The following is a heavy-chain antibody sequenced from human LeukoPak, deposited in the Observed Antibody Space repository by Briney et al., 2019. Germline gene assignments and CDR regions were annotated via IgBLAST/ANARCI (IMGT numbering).Heavy chain of an antibody. J-gene: IGHJ6*03. CDR2: ISAYNGNT. D-gene: IGHD4-17*01. CDR1: GYTFTSYG. CDR3: ARFYGDYRTGYYYYYMDV. V-gene: IGHV1-18*01. Sequence: ASVKVSCKASGYTFTSYGISWVRQAPGQGLEWMGWISAYNGNTNYAQKLQGRVTMTTDTSTSTAYMELRSLRSDDTAVYYCARFYGDYRTGYYYYYMDVWGKGTTVTVSS.